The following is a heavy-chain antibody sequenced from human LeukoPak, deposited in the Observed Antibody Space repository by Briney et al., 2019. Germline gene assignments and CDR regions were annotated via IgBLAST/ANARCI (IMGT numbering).Heavy chain of an antibody. CDR2: INQDGNDK. CDR1: GFTFSNYW. J-gene: IGHJ4*02. Sequence: GESLRLSCAASGFTFSNYWMTWVRQAPGKGLEWVANINQDGNDKYYVDSVKGRFTISRDNTKRSLFLQMNSQRAEDTAVYYCAVTRTRGDHWGQGTLVTVSS. V-gene: IGHV3-7*03. CDR3: AVTRTRGDH. D-gene: IGHD2-21*01.